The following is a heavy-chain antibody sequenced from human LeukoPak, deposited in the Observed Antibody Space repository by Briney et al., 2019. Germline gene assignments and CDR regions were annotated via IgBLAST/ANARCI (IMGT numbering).Heavy chain of an antibody. CDR1: GDSVPSNSAA. J-gene: IGHJ4*02. CDR2: TYYRSKWFN. Sequence: SQTLSLTCAISGDSVPSNSAAWNWIRQSPSRGLEWLGRTYYRSKWFNDYAVSVKSRITINPDTSKNQFSLQLNSVTPEDTAVYYCARAGDRSGYYPDYWGQGTLVTVSS. CDR3: ARAGDRSGYYPDY. V-gene: IGHV6-1*01. D-gene: IGHD3-22*01.